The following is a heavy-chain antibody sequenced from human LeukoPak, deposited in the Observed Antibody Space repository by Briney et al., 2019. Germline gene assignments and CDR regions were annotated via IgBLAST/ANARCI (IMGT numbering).Heavy chain of an antibody. D-gene: IGHD6-19*01. CDR2: INHSGST. CDR1: GGSFSGYY. CDR3: ARWAVAQWLANFDT. V-gene: IGHV4-34*01. J-gene: IGHJ3*02. Sequence: SETLSLTCAVYGGSFSGYYWSWIRQPPGKGLEWIGEINHSGSTNYNPSLKSRVTISVDTSKNQFSLKLSSVTAADTAVYYCARWAVAQWLANFDTWGQGTMVTVSS.